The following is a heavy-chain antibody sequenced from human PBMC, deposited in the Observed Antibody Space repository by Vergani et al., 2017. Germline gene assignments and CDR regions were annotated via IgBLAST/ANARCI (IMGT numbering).Heavy chain of an antibody. J-gene: IGHJ4*02. CDR1: GYTFTSYY. V-gene: IGHV1-46*03. D-gene: IGHD6-13*01. CDR2: INPSGGSR. CDR3: ARVGASSSWSDYYFDY. Sequence: QVQLVQSGAEVKKPGASVKVSCKASGYTFTSYYMHWVRQAPGQGLEWMGIINPSGGSRSYAQKFQGRVTMTRDTSTSTVYMELSSLRSEDTAVYYCARVGASSSWSDYYFDYWGQGTLVTVSS.